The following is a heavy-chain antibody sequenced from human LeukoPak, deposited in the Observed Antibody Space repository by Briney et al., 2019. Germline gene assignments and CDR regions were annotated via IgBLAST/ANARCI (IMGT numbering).Heavy chain of an antibody. V-gene: IGHV3-30*18. J-gene: IGHJ4*02. Sequence: GGSLRLSCAASGFTFSSYEMNWVRQAPGKGLEWVAIISYDGSNEYYADSVKGRFTISRDNSKHTLYLQMNSLRAEDTAVYYCSKWKAIVLVPAARSPIDYWGQGTLVTVSS. CDR1: GFTFSSYE. CDR2: ISYDGSNE. D-gene: IGHD2-2*01. CDR3: SKWKAIVLVPAARSPIDY.